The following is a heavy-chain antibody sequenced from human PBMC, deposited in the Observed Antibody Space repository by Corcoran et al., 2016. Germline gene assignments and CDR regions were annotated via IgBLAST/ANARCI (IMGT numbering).Heavy chain of an antibody. Sequence: QLQLQESGPGLVKPSETLSLICTVSGGSIKTNNYYWGWIRQPPGKGLEWIGSVSYSGGAYYNPSLKRGVALSLDTSKNQFSLKLNSVTAADTAIYYGERGWGYSYGQFDYWGQGTLVTASS. D-gene: IGHD5-18*01. V-gene: IGHV4-39*07. CDR3: ERGWGYSYGQFDY. CDR2: VSYSGGA. CDR1: GGSIKTNNYY. J-gene: IGHJ4*02.